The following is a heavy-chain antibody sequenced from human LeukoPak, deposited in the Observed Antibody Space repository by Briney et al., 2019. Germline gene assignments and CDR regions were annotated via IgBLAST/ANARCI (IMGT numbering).Heavy chain of an antibody. Sequence: SETLSLTCAVSGGSISSGNWWRWVRQPPGKGLEWIGEIHHSGSTNYNPSLKSRVTISVDTSKNQFSLKLSSVTAADTAVYYCARGARTPSGYGSRTAGRANWFDPWGQGTLVTVSS. CDR3: ARGARTPSGYGSRTAGRANWFDP. CDR2: IHHSGST. V-gene: IGHV4-4*02. D-gene: IGHD5-12*01. CDR1: GGSISSGNW. J-gene: IGHJ5*02.